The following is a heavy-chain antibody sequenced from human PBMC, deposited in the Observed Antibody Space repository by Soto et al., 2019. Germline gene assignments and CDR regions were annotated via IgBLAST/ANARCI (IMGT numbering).Heavy chain of an antibody. J-gene: IGHJ6*02. D-gene: IGHD4-17*01. CDR2: INPNSGGT. V-gene: IGHV1-2*04. CDR1: GYTFTGYY. CDR3: ARTTVTTLKNYGMDV. Sequence: ASVKVSCKASGYTFTGYYMHWVRQAPGQGLEWMGWINPNSGGTNYAQKFQGWVTMTRDTSISTAYMELSRLRSDDTAVYYCARTTVTTLKNYGMDVWGQGTTVTVSS.